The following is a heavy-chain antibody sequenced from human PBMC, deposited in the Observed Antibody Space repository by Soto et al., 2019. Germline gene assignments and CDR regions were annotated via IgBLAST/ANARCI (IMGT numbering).Heavy chain of an antibody. CDR3: ARRVFDYGMDV. CDR2: IYYSGST. CDR1: GGSISGYD. J-gene: IGHJ6*02. Sequence: PSETLCLTCSVSGGSISGYDWSWIRQPPGKGLEWIGYIYYSGSTNYNPSLKSRVTISVDTSKNQFSLKLSSVTAADTAVYYCARRVFDYGMDVWGQGTTVTVSS. V-gene: IGHV4-59*08.